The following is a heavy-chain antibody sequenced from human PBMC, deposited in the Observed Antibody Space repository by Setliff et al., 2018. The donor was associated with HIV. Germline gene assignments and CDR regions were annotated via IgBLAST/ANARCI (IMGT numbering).Heavy chain of an antibody. Sequence: SETLSLTCAVTGGSITTGDWWSCARQSPGKGLVGMGEISHSGSANYNPSLRSRITISVDKSNNQFPLKLSSVTAADTAVYYCARDYYDGTYSSPGICYLYYMDVWGEGTTVTVSS. CDR3: ARDYYDGTYSSPGICYLYYMDV. V-gene: IGHV4-4*02. J-gene: IGHJ6*03. CDR2: ISHSGSA. D-gene: IGHD3-22*01. CDR1: GGSITTGDW.